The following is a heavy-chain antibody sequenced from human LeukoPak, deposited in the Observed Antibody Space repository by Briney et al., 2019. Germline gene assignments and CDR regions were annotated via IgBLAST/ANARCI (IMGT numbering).Heavy chain of an antibody. CDR2: ISSSSSYI. CDR1: GFTFSSYS. V-gene: IGHV3-21*01. D-gene: IGHD1-14*01. Sequence: GGSLRLSCAASGFTFSSYSMNWVRQAPGKGLEWVSSISSSSSYIYYADSVKGRFTISRDNAKNLLYLQMNSLRAEDTAVYYCARDRTHAFDIWGQGTMVTVSS. J-gene: IGHJ3*02. CDR3: ARDRTHAFDI.